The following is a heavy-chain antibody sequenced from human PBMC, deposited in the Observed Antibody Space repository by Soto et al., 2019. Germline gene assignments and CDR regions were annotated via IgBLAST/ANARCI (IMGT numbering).Heavy chain of an antibody. CDR3: ARASPGLEAVRYYYGMDV. V-gene: IGHV1-3*01. CDR2: INAGNGNT. CDR1: GYTFTSYA. J-gene: IGHJ6*02. D-gene: IGHD6-6*01. Sequence: QVQLVQSGAEVKKPGASVKFSCKASGYTFTSYAMHWVRQAPGKRLEWMGWINAGNGNTKYSQKFQGRVTITRDTAASTAYMERSSLRSEDTAVYYCARASPGLEAVRYYYGMDVWGQGTTVTVSS.